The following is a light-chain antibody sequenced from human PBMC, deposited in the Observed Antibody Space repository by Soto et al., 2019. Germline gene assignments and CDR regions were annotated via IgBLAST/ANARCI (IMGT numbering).Light chain of an antibody. CDR1: SSDFGAYNH. V-gene: IGLV2-14*01. J-gene: IGLJ3*02. CDR2: EVA. CDR3: TSYTIRRSWV. Sequence: QSVLTQPASVTGSPGQSIIISCTGTSSDFGAYNHVSCYQQYPGTAPKLILYEVANRHSGVSHRFSGSKSGNTASLTISWIQPEDDADYYCTSYTIRRSWVIGRGTKVTVL.